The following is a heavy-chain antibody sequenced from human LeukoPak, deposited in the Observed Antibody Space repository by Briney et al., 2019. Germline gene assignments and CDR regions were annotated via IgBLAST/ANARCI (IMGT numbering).Heavy chain of an antibody. Sequence: PGGSLRLSCAASGFTVSRNYMSWVRQAPGKGLKSVSITYSDGSTYYADSVKGRFTTSRDNSKNTLFLQMNSLRAEDTAIYYCAKYGPQDSGSSHFDYWGQGALVTVSS. J-gene: IGHJ4*02. D-gene: IGHD1-26*01. V-gene: IGHV3-53*01. CDR1: GFTVSRNY. CDR3: AKYGPQDSGSSHFDY. CDR2: TYSDGST.